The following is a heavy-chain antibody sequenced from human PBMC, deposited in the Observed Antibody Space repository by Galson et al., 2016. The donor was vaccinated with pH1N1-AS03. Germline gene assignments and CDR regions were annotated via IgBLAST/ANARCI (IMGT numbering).Heavy chain of an antibody. CDR3: ATGRGYYYEY. CDR1: GFTFSGFW. J-gene: IGHJ4*02. V-gene: IGHV3-74*03. CDR2: INSDGSII. D-gene: IGHD3-10*01. Sequence: SLRLSCAASGFTFSGFWMHWVRQDAGRGLVWVSRINSDGSIITYADSVKGRFTISRDNAKNTVYLQMISLRAEDTAVYYCATGRGYYYEYWGQGTLVTVSS.